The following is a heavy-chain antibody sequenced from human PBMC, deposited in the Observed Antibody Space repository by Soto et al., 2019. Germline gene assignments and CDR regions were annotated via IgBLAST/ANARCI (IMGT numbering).Heavy chain of an antibody. D-gene: IGHD3-10*01. CDR2: LRNKANRYTT. CDR3: ASACFGELKYFDY. J-gene: IGHJ4*02. V-gene: IGHV3-72*01. Sequence: EVQLVESGGGLVQPGGSLRLSCAASGFTFSDHYMEWVRQSPGKGLEWVGRLRNKANRYTTEYGASVKGRFTISRDDSKNSLSLQMNSLKTEDTAVYYCASACFGELKYFDYWGQVTLVTVSS. CDR1: GFTFSDHY.